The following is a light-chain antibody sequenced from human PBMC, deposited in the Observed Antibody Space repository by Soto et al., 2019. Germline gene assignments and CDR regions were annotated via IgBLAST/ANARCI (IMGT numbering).Light chain of an antibody. CDR1: QAIRTA. V-gene: IGKV1-6*01. CDR2: AAS. J-gene: IGKJ5*01. CDR3: QQYGSSPSIT. Sequence: AIQLTQSPSSLSASVGDRVTITCRASQAIRTALGWYQQKPGKVPKLLIYAASTLQSGVPSRFSGSGSGTDFTLTISRLEPEDFAVYYCQQYGSSPSITFGQGTRLE.